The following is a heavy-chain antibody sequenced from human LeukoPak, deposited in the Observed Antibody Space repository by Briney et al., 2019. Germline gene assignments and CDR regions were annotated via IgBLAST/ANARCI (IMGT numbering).Heavy chain of an antibody. CDR3: ATLAVADPEAFDI. V-gene: IGHV3-21*01. Sequence: GGSLRLSCAASGFTFSSYSMNWVRQAPGKGLEWVSSISSSSSYIYYADSVKGRFTISRDNAKNSLYLQMNSLRAEDTAVYYCATLAVADPEAFDIWGQGTMVTVSS. CDR1: GFTFSSYS. J-gene: IGHJ3*02. D-gene: IGHD6-19*01. CDR2: ISSSSSYI.